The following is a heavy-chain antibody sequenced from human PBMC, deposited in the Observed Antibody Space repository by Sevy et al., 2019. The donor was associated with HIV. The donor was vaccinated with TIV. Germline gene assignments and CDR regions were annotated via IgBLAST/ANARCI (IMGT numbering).Heavy chain of an antibody. CDR1: GFTFSSYA. CDR3: ARGTRIWSAGQLITPLDY. V-gene: IGHV3-30-3*01. D-gene: IGHD3-16*01. CDR2: ISYDGSNK. Sequence: GGSLRLSCAASGFTFSSYAMHWVRQAPGKGLEWVAVISYDGSNKYYADSVKGRFTISRDNSKNTLYLQMNSLRAEDTAVYYCARGTRIWSAGQLITPLDYRGQGTLVTVSS. J-gene: IGHJ4*02.